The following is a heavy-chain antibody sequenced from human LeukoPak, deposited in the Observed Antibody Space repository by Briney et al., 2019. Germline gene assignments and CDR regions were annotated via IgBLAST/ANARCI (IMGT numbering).Heavy chain of an antibody. Sequence: GGSLRLSCAASGFTFSSYAMSWVRQAPGKGLEWVSAISGSGGSTYHADSVKGRFTISRDNSKNTLYLQMNSLRAEDTAVYYCAKVLKYYYDSSFDYWGQGTLVTVSS. CDR2: ISGSGGST. J-gene: IGHJ4*02. CDR1: GFTFSSYA. D-gene: IGHD3-22*01. V-gene: IGHV3-23*01. CDR3: AKVLKYYYDSSFDY.